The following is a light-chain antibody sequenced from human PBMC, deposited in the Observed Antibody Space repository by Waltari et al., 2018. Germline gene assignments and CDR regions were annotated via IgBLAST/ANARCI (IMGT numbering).Light chain of an antibody. V-gene: IGLV1-44*01. CDR3: GAWDDGVKEWV. J-gene: IGLJ3*02. CDR2: STT. CDR1: IYNIGINP. Sequence: QSVLTQPPSASGTPGRSVTLSCSGTIYNIGINPFNLYQQFPGSAPKLLIFSTTQRPSGVPDRFSASKSGTSASLAINGLQAADEADYYCGAWDDGVKEWVFGGGTKLTVL.